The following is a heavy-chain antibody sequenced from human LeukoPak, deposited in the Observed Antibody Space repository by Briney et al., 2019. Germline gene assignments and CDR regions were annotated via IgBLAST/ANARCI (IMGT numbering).Heavy chain of an antibody. V-gene: IGHV4-59*01. J-gene: IGHJ5*02. CDR1: GGSISNSY. CDR2: IYYSGST. CDR3: AKVSHWFDP. Sequence: ASETLSLTCTVSGGSISNSYGSWIRQSPGKGLECVAFIYYSGSTTYSPSLKSRVTMSVDTSKNQLSMKLRSVTAADTAVYYCAKVSHWFDPWGQGTLVTVSS.